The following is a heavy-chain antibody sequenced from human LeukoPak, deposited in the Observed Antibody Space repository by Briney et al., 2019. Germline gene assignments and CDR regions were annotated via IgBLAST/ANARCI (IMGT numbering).Heavy chain of an antibody. CDR2: INPNSGGT. D-gene: IGHD3-22*01. Sequence: ASVKVSCKASGYTFTGYYMHWVRQAPGQGLEWMGWINPNSGGTNYAQKFQGRVTMTRDTSISTAYMELSRLRSDDTAVCYCARTDSSGYYQDYWGQGTLVTVSS. V-gene: IGHV1-2*02. J-gene: IGHJ4*02. CDR3: ARTDSSGYYQDY. CDR1: GYTFTGYY.